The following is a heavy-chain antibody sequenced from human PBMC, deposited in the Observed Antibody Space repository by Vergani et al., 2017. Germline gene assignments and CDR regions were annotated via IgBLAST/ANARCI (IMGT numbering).Heavy chain of an antibody. Sequence: QLQLQESGPGLVKPSETLSLTCTVSGGSISSSSYYWGWIRQPPGKGLEWIGEINHSGSTNYNPSLKSRVTISVDTSKNQFSLKLSSVTAADTAVYYCARLYSSSWYLPRSVFDYWGQGTLVTVSS. CDR3: ARLYSSSWYLPRSVFDY. J-gene: IGHJ4*02. D-gene: IGHD6-13*01. CDR2: INHSGST. CDR1: GGSISSSSYY. V-gene: IGHV4-39*07.